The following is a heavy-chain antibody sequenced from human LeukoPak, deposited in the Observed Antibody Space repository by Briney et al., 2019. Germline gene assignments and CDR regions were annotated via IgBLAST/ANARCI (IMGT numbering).Heavy chain of an antibody. CDR3: ARDSSSGSFWFDP. Sequence: SVKVSCKASGGTFSSYAISWVRQAPGQGLEWMRGIIPIFGTANYAQKFQGRVTITADESTSTAYMELSSLRSEDTAVYYCARDSSSGSFWFDPWGQGTLVTVSS. D-gene: IGHD1-26*01. V-gene: IGHV1-69*13. CDR2: IIPIFGTA. J-gene: IGHJ5*02. CDR1: GGTFSSYA.